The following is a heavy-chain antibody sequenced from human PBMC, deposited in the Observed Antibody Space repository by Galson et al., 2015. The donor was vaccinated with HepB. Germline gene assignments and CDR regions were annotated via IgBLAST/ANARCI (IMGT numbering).Heavy chain of an antibody. J-gene: IGHJ4*02. CDR2: ISSSGSTI. CDR1: GFTFSSYE. D-gene: IGHD3-10*01. CDR3: ARDRWFGEGSDY. Sequence: SLRLSCAASGFTFSSYEMNWVRQAPGKGLEWVSYISSSGSTIYYADSVNGRFTISRDNAKNSLYLQMNSLRAEDTAVYYCARDRWFGEGSDYWGQGTLVTVSS. V-gene: IGHV3-48*03.